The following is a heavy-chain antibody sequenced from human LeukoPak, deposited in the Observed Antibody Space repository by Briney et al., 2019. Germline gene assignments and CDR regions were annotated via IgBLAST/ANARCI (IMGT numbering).Heavy chain of an antibody. Sequence: SETLSLACTLSGGSFSSYYWSWIQQPPGKGLEWIGYIYYSGSTNYNPSPKSRVTISVDTSKNQFSLKLSSVTATDTAVYYCARAGYSGSDFSVWGKGSTVTVSS. V-gene: IGHV4-59*01. CDR1: GGSFSSYY. CDR3: ARAGYSGSDFSV. CDR2: IYYSGST. J-gene: IGHJ6*04. D-gene: IGHD5-12*01.